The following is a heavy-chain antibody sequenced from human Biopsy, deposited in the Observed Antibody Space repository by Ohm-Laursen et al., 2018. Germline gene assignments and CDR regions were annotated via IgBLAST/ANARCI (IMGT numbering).Heavy chain of an antibody. Sequence: SDTLSLTWAVSGGSISSGSNYWAWIRQPPGKGLEWIGHVYNGGITNYNPSLKSRVTISKDTSKNQFSLQVNSVTAADTAVYYCARTPRDSFWSGSYKRGLWFDPWGQGTLVIVSS. CDR3: ARTPRDSFWSGSYKRGLWFDP. D-gene: IGHD3-3*01. J-gene: IGHJ5*02. CDR2: VYNGGIT. V-gene: IGHV4-61*01. CDR1: GGSISSGSNY.